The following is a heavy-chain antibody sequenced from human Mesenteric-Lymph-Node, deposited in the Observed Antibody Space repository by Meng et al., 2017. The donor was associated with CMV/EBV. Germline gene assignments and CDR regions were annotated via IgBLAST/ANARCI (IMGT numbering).Heavy chain of an antibody. CDR3: ARGRNIVVVPAAISDYYYGMDV. Sequence: KISCKASGGTFSSYAISWVRQAPGQGLEWMGGIIPIFGTANYAQKFQGRVTITTDESTSTAYMELSSLRSEDTAVYYCARGRNIVVVPAAISDYYYGMDVWGQGTTVTVSS. CDR1: GGTFSSYA. V-gene: IGHV1-69*05. CDR2: IIPIFGTA. D-gene: IGHD2-2*02. J-gene: IGHJ6*02.